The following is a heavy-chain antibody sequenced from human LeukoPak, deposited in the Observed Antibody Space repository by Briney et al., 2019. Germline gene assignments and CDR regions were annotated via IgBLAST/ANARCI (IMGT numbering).Heavy chain of an antibody. CDR1: GFTFSSYN. J-gene: IGHJ6*03. D-gene: IGHD6-19*01. CDR3: ARNTPYSSGWRAMYYYYYMDV. V-gene: IGHV3-23*01. CDR2: ISGSGGST. Sequence: GGSLRLSCAASGFTFSSYNMSWVRQAPGKGLEWVSAISGSGGSTYYADSVKGRFTISRDNSKNTLYLQMNSLRAEDTALYYCARNTPYSSGWRAMYYYYYMDVWGKGTTVTVSS.